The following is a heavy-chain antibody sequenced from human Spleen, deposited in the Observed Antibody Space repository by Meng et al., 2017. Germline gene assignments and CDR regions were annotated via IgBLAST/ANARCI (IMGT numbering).Heavy chain of an antibody. CDR3: ARGGGGPNY. CDR1: GGSISSGSYY. CDR2: IYTSGST. J-gene: IGHJ4*02. Sequence: SETLSLTCTVSGGSISSGSYYWSWIRQPAGKGLEWIGRIYTSGSTNYNPSLKSRVTISVDTSKNQFSLKLSSVTAADTAVYYCARGGGGPNYWGQGTLVTVSS. D-gene: IGHD2-15*01. V-gene: IGHV4-61*02.